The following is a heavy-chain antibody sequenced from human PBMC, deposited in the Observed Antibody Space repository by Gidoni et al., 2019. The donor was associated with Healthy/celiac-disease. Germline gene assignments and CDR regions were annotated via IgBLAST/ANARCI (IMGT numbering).Heavy chain of an antibody. V-gene: IGHV4-34*01. CDR2: INHSGST. CDR3: AGHTYYYDSSGYLFDY. D-gene: IGHD3-22*01. CDR1: GGSFSGYY. Sequence: QVQLQQWGAGLLKPSETLSLTCAVYGGSFSGYYWSWLRQPPGKGLEWIGEINHSGSTNYTPSLKSRVTISVDTSKNQFSLKLSSVTAADTAVYYCAGHTYYYDSSGYLFDYWGQGTLVTVSS. J-gene: IGHJ4*02.